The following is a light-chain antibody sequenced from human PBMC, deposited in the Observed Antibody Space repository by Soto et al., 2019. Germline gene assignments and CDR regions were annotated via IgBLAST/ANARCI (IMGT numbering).Light chain of an antibody. CDR1: QSVTSS. V-gene: IGKV3-11*01. J-gene: IGKJ4*01. CDR3: QQRTSWPT. Sequence: EIVLTQSPATLSLSPGDRATLSCRASQSVTSSLAWFQQKPGQAPRLLIYDVSRRATAIPARFSGSGSGTDFTLTISSLEPEDFAVYYCQQRTSWPTFGGGTKVEIE. CDR2: DVS.